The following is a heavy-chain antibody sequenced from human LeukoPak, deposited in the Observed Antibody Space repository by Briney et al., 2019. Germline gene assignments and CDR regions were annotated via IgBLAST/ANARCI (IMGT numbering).Heavy chain of an antibody. CDR3: ARSGGDGWFDP. D-gene: IGHD2-21*02. V-gene: IGHV4-34*01. CDR2: INHSGST. CDR1: GGSFSGYY. Sequence: SSETLSLTCAVYGGSFSGYYWSWIRQPPGKGLEWIGEINHSGSTNYNPSLKSRVTISVDTSKNQLSLKLSSVTAADTAVYYCARSGGDGWFDPWGQGTLVTVSS. J-gene: IGHJ5*02.